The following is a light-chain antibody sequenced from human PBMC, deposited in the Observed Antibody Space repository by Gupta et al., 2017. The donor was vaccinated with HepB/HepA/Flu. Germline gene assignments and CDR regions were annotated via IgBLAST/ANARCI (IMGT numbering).Light chain of an antibody. CDR3: QQEDNLPWT. V-gene: IGKV1-33*01. CDR1: QDISNY. J-gene: IGKJ1*01. Sequence: DIQMTQSPSSLSASVGDRVTITCQASQDISNYLNWYQQKPGKAPKLLIYDASNLETGVPSRFSGSGSGTXFTFTIXSLQPEDFATNYCQQEDNLPWTFGXGTKVEIK. CDR2: DAS.